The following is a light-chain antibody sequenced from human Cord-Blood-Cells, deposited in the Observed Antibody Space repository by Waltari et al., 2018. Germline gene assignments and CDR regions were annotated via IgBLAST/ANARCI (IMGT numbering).Light chain of an antibody. J-gene: IGLJ1*01. Sequence: QYALTQTASVSGSPGQSITITCTGPSSDVGSSNLVSWYQQHPGKAPKLMIYEGSKRPSGVSNRFSGSKSGNTASLTISGLQAEDEADYYCCSYAGSSTYVFGTGTKVTVL. CDR2: EGS. CDR3: CSYAGSSTYV. CDR1: SSDVGSSNL. V-gene: IGLV2-23*01.